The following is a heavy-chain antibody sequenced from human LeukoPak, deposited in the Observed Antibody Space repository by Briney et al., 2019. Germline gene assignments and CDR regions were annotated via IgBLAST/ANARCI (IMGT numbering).Heavy chain of an antibody. CDR1: GFTFSSYG. Sequence: GRSLRLSCAASGFTFSSYGMHWVRQAPGKGLEWVAVISYDGSNKYYADSVKGRFTISRDNSKNTLYLQMNSLRAEDTAVYYCAKDYGSGSYGFDYWGQGTLATVSS. J-gene: IGHJ4*02. D-gene: IGHD3-10*01. V-gene: IGHV3-30*18. CDR3: AKDYGSGSYGFDY. CDR2: ISYDGSNK.